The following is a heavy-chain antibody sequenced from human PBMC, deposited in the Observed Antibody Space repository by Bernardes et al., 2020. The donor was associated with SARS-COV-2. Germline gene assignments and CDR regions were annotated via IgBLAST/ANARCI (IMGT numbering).Heavy chain of an antibody. J-gene: IGHJ4*02. Sequence: GGSLRLSCAASGLTVRNYWMSWVRQAPGKGLEWAAHIRPDGSQKYYVDSVKGRFTITRDNAENTLYLEMNSLRVEDTAVYYWVGWFSSVNYWGLGTLVTVS. V-gene: IGHV3-7*02. CDR2: IRPDGSQK. D-gene: IGHD2-15*01. CDR3: VGWFSSVNY. CDR1: GLTVRNYW.